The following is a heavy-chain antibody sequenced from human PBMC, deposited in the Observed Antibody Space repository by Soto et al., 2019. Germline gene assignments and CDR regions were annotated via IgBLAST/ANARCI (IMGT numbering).Heavy chain of an antibody. Sequence: SETLSLTCTVSGGSVSSASYSWTWLRQPPGKGLEWIGYIYYTGNTNYNPSLKSRVTISVDTSKNQFTLKLTSVTAADTAVYYCARDIRGYSRAFDYWGQGTLVTVSS. CDR2: IYYTGNT. D-gene: IGHD5-18*01. V-gene: IGHV4-61*01. CDR3: ARDIRGYSRAFDY. J-gene: IGHJ4*02. CDR1: GGSVSSASYS.